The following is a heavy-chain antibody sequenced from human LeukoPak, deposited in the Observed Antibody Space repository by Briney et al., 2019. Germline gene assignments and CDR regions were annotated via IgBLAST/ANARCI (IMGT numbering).Heavy chain of an antibody. Sequence: SETLSLTCAVYGGSFSGYYWSWIRQPPGKGLEWIGEINHSGSTNYNPSLKSRVTISVDTSKNQFSLKLSSVTAADTAVYYCARDGIYGPGRVYYYYYGMDVWGKGTTVIVSS. CDR3: ARDGIYGPGRVYYYYYGMDV. CDR2: INHSGST. CDR1: GGSFSGYY. D-gene: IGHD1-14*01. J-gene: IGHJ6*04. V-gene: IGHV4-34*01.